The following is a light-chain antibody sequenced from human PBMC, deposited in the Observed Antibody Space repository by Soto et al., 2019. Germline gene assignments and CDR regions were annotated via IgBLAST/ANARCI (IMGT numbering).Light chain of an antibody. J-gene: IGKJ1*01. CDR3: QQYTVWPPWT. Sequence: EIVLTQSPLSLAVTAGEPATLSCTTSQSVRMKLAWYQQKLGQAPRLLIYGASTRATGVPARFSGRGSATAVTLTNGSLHSGGFTVYCCQQYTVWPPWTCGRETK. CDR1: QSVRMK. CDR2: GAS. V-gene: IGKV3-15*01.